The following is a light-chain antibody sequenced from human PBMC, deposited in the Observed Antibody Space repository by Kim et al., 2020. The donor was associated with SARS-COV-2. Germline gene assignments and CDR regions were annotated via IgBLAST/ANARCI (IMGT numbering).Light chain of an antibody. Sequence: SYELTQPPSVSVSPGQTARITCSGDKLGNKYVYWYQQKPGQAPVLVIYKDSERPSGIPERISGSNSGTTATLTISGAQAEDEADYYCQAWDSSSKYVFGG. V-gene: IGLV3-1*01. CDR2: KDS. J-gene: IGLJ3*02. CDR3: QAWDSSSKYV. CDR1: KLGNKY.